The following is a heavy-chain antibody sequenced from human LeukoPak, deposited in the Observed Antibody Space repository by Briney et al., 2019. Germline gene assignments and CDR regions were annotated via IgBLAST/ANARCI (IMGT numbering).Heavy chain of an antibody. D-gene: IGHD6-13*01. J-gene: IGHJ4*02. CDR3: ARAYSSSWYHDY. V-gene: IGHV1-8*01. Sequence: ASVKVSCKASGYTFTSYDINWVRQATGQGLEWMGWMNPNSGNTGYAQKFQGRVTMTRNTSISTAYMELSSLRSEDTAVYYCARAYSSSWYHDYWGQGTLVTVSS. CDR2: MNPNSGNT. CDR1: GYTFTSYD.